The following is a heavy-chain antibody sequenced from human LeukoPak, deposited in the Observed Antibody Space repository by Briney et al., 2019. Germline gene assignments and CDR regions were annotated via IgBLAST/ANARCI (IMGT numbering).Heavy chain of an antibody. CDR2: INSDGSST. CDR3: ARGGYSSGSDY. Sequence: GGSLRLCCAASGFTFSSYWMHWVRQAPGKGLVWVSRINSDGSSTSYADSVKGRFTISRDNAKNTLSLQMNSLRAEDTAVYYCARGGYSSGSDYWGQGTLVTVSS. J-gene: IGHJ4*02. CDR1: GFTFSSYW. D-gene: IGHD6-19*01. V-gene: IGHV3-74*01.